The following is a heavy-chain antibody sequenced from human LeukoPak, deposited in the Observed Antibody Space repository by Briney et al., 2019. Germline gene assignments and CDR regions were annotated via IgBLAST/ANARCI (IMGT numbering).Heavy chain of an antibody. CDR1: GGSFSGYY. CDR3: ARDTSDYYDSSGPVDY. J-gene: IGHJ4*02. V-gene: IGHV4-4*07. Sequence: SETLSLTCAVYGGSFSGYYWSWIRQPAGKGLEWIGRIYTSGSTNYNPSLKSRVTMSVDTSKNQFSLKLSSVTAADTAVYYCARDTSDYYDSSGPVDYWGQGTLVTVSS. CDR2: IYTSGST. D-gene: IGHD3-22*01.